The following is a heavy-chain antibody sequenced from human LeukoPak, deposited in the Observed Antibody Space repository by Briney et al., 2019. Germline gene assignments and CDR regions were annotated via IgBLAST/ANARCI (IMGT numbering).Heavy chain of an antibody. CDR2: IWYDGSNK. V-gene: IGHV3-33*08. J-gene: IGHJ3*02. Sequence: QAGGSLRLSCAPSGFTFSSYGMHWVRQAPGKGLEWVAVIWYDGSNKYYADSVKGRFTISRDNSKNTLYLQMNSLRAEDTAVYYCARAFRFGFGESINAFDIWGQGTMVTVSS. CDR3: ARAFRFGFGESINAFDI. CDR1: GFTFSSYG. D-gene: IGHD3-10*01.